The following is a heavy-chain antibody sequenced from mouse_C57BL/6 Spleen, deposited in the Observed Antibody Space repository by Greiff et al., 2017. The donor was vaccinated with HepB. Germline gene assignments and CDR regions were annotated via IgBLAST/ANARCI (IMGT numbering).Heavy chain of an antibody. J-gene: IGHJ4*01. Sequence: VKLQQPGAELVKPGASVKLSCKASGYTFTSYWMHWVKQRPGQGLEWIGMIHPNSGSTNYNEKFKSKATLTVDKSSSTAYMQLSSLTSEDSAVYYCARWGHYYAMDYWGQGTSVTVSS. V-gene: IGHV1-64*01. CDR3: ARWGHYYAMDY. CDR1: GYTFTSYW. CDR2: IHPNSGST.